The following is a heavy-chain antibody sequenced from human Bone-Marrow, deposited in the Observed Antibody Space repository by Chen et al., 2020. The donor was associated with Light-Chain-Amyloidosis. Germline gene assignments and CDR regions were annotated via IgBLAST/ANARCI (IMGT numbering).Heavy chain of an antibody. CDR1: GNSISRGYF. J-gene: IGHJ5*02. V-gene: IGHV4-38-2*02. CDR2: IYYSGST. CDR3: ARDPYDYVWGSYRPNNNWFDP. Sequence: QVLLQQSGPGLVKPSETLSLIRAVSGNSISRGYFWGWIRQPPGKGLEWIGSIYYSGSTYYNPSLKSRVTISVDTSKNQFSLKLSSVTAADTAVYYCARDPYDYVWGSYRPNNNWFDPWGQGTLVTVSS. D-gene: IGHD3-16*02.